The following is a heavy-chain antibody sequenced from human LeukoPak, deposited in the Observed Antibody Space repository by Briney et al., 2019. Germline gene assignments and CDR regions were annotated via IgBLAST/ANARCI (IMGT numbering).Heavy chain of an antibody. J-gene: IGHJ4*02. Sequence: PGGSLRLSCAASGFTFSSYGMHWVRQAPGKGLEWVAVISYDGSNKYYADSVKGRFTISRDNSKNTLYLQMNSLRAEDTAVYYCAKLAGTFSAIMSVAYFDYWGQGTLVTVSS. CDR3: AKLAGTFSAIMSVAYFDY. CDR1: GFTFSSYG. CDR2: ISYDGSNK. D-gene: IGHD1-1*01. V-gene: IGHV3-30*18.